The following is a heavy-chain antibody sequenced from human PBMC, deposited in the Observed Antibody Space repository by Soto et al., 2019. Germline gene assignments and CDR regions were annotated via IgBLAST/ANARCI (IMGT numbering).Heavy chain of an antibody. D-gene: IGHD3-22*01. CDR2: LYNSETS. CDR1: GFIVSLSD. CDR3: ARLGYFDNSGYSYFDS. V-gene: IGHV3-53*05. Sequence: PGGCMRLACGVSGFIVSLSDMTWVRQTPGKGLEWVSSLYNSETSYYADSVKGRFTISRDNSENTLSLQMNSLRAENTAVYYCARLGYFDNSGYSYFDSWGHGTLVTVSS. J-gene: IGHJ5*01.